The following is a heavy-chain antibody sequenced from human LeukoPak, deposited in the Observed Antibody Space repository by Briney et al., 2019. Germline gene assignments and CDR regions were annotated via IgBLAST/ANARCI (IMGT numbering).Heavy chain of an antibody. V-gene: IGHV3-23*01. CDR1: GFTFSSYA. D-gene: IGHD3-3*01. CDR3: AKDSSFILEWLSFDP. J-gene: IGHJ5*02. Sequence: GGSLRLSCAASGFTFSSYAMSWVRRAPGKGLEWVSAISGSGGSTYYADSVKGRFTISRDNSKNTLYLQMNSLRAEDTAVYYCAKDSSFILEWLSFDPWGQGTLVTVSS. CDR2: ISGSGGST.